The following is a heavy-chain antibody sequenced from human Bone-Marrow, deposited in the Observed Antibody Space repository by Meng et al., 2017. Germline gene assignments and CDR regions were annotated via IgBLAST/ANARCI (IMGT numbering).Heavy chain of an antibody. CDR1: GGSFSGYY. CDR3: AGISYYYGSGSYYKSYYFDY. D-gene: IGHD3-10*01. Sequence: QGQLQQWGAGLLKPSETLSLPCAVYGGSFSGYYWSWIRQPPGKGLEWIGEINHSGSTNYNPSLKSRVTISVDTSKNQFSLKLSSVTAADTAVYYCAGISYYYGSGSYYKSYYFDYWGQGTLVTVSS. J-gene: IGHJ4*02. V-gene: IGHV4-34*01. CDR2: INHSGST.